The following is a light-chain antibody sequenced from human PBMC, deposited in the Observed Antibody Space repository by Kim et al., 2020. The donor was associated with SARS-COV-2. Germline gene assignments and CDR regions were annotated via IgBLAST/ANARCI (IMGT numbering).Light chain of an antibody. CDR1: QSVSSS. CDR2: GAS. J-gene: IGKJ2*01. Sequence: SPGERDTVSCRASQSVSSSIAWYQQRPGQAPRLLIYGASTRATGIPARFSGSGSGTEFTLTISSRQSEDFEVYYCQQYNDWPPKHTFGQGTKLEI. CDR3: QQYNDWPPKHT. V-gene: IGKV3-15*01.